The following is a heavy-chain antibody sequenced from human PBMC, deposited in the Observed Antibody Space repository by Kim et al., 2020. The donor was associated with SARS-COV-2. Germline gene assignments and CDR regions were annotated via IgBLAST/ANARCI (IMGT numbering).Heavy chain of an antibody. Sequence: SETLSLTCTVSGGSISTFYWGWIRQPPGKGLEWIGYIYYSGSTNYNPSLKSRVTISVDTSKNQFSLKLTSVTAADTAMYYCARISTRGSPFDYWGQGTL. D-gene: IGHD2-2*01. V-gene: IGHV4-59*01. CDR2: IYYSGST. CDR3: ARISTRGSPFDY. J-gene: IGHJ4*02. CDR1: GGSISTFY.